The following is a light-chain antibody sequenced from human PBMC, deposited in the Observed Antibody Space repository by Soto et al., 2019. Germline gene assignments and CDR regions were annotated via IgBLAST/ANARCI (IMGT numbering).Light chain of an antibody. Sequence: QSALTQPASVSGSPGQSITISCTGTSSDVGGYNHVSWYQHHPGKAPKLMIYEVSNRPSGVSNRFSGSKSGNTASLTISGLQAEDEADYYCNSHTSSNNPVFGTGTKLTVL. CDR1: SSDVGGYNH. V-gene: IGLV2-14*01. CDR2: EVS. J-gene: IGLJ1*01. CDR3: NSHTSSNNPV.